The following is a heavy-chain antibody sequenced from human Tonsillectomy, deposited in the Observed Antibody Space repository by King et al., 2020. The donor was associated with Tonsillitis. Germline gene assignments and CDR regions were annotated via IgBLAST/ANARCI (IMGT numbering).Heavy chain of an antibody. V-gene: IGHV4-59*01. D-gene: IGHD3-10*01. J-gene: IGHJ4*02. CDR1: GGSISSYY. Sequence: QLQESGPGLVKPSETLSLTCTVSGGSISSYYWSWIRQPPGKGLEWIGYIYYNGNTNYNPSLKRRVTISVDTSKNQFSLNLSSVTAADTAVYYCARVIDYGSLGYWGQGTLVTVSS. CDR2: IYYNGNT. CDR3: ARVIDYGSLGY.